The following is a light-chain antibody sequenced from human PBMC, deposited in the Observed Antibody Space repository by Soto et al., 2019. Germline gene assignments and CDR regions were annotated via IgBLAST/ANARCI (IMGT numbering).Light chain of an antibody. J-gene: IGKJ4*01. V-gene: IGKV3-15*01. CDR2: GPS. CDR3: QQYNNWPLT. Sequence: EIVMTQSPATLSVSPGERATLSCRASQSISSNLVWYQQKPGQAPRLLIYGPSTRATGIPARFSGSGSGTEFTLTISSLQSEDFAVYYCQQYNNWPLTFGGGTKVEIK. CDR1: QSISSN.